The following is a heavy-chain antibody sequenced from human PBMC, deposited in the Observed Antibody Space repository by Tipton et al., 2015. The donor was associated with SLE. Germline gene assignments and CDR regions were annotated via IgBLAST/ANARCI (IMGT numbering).Heavy chain of an antibody. CDR2: ISSSGSTK. CDR1: GFTFSTYE. CDR3: ARDGSSWYDY. Sequence: SLRLSCAASGFTFSTYEVNWVRQAPGKGLEWVSYISSSGSTKYYADSVKGRFTISRDNAKNTLYLQMNSLRAEDTAVYYCARDGSSWYDYWGQGTLVTVSS. J-gene: IGHJ4*02. V-gene: IGHV3-48*03. D-gene: IGHD6-13*01.